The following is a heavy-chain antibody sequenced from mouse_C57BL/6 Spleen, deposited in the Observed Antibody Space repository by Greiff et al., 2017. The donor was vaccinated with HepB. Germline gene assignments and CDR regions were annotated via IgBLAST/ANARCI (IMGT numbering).Heavy chain of an antibody. V-gene: IGHV1-52*01. D-gene: IGHD1-1*01. J-gene: IGHJ1*03. Sequence: QVQLQQPGAELVRPGSSVKLSCKASGYTFTSYWMHWVKQRPIQGLEWIGNIDPSDSETHYNQKFKDKATLTVDKSSSTAYMQLSSLTSEDSAVYYCARTSYYYGSRYFDVWGTGTTVTVSS. CDR2: IDPSDSET. CDR3: ARTSYYYGSRYFDV. CDR1: GYTFTSYW.